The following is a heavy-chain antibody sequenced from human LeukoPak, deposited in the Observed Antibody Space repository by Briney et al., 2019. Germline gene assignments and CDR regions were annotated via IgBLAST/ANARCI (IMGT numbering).Heavy chain of an antibody. D-gene: IGHD6-19*01. CDR1: GFTFSSYG. Sequence: GGSLRLSCAASGFTFSSYGMHWVRQSPGKGLEWVAVISYDGSNKYFADSVKGRFTISRDNSKNTLYLQMNSLRAEDTAVYYCAKDSGIAVAGTLRAFDIWGQGTMVTVSS. V-gene: IGHV3-30*18. CDR3: AKDSGIAVAGTLRAFDI. CDR2: ISYDGSNK. J-gene: IGHJ3*02.